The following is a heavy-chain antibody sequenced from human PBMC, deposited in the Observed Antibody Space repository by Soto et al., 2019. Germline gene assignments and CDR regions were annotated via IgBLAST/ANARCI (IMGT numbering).Heavy chain of an antibody. Sequence: GSLRLSCAASGFTFSNAWMSWVRQAPGKGLEWVGRIKSKTDGGTTDYAAPVKGRFTISRDDSKNTLYLQMNSLKTEDTAVYYCTTDAEDIVVVPAGQYYFDYWGQGTLVTVSS. D-gene: IGHD2-2*01. J-gene: IGHJ4*02. CDR2: IKSKTDGGTT. CDR3: TTDAEDIVVVPAGQYYFDY. V-gene: IGHV3-15*01. CDR1: GFTFSNAW.